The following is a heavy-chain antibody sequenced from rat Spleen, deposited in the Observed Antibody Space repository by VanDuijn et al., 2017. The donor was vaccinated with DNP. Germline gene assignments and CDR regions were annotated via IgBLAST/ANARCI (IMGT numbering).Heavy chain of an antibody. Sequence: EVQLVESGGGLVQPGRSLKLSCVASGFTFNNYWMTWIRQAPGKGLEWVASITNTGGSTYYPDSVKGRFTISRDNAKSTLYLQMNSLRSEDTATYYCTRDSHYSSYMGYFDYWGQGVMVTVSS. D-gene: IGHD1-2*01. CDR1: GFTFNNYW. CDR2: ITNTGGST. CDR3: TRDSHYSSYMGYFDY. J-gene: IGHJ2*01. V-gene: IGHV5-31*01.